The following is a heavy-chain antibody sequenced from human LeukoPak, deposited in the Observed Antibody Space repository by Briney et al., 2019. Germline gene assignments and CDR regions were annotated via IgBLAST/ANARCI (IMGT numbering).Heavy chain of an antibody. CDR1: GGSFSGYY. CDR3: ARERRTGTRDYYYYMDV. D-gene: IGHD1-14*01. J-gene: IGHJ6*03. Sequence: PSETLSLTCAVYGGSFSGYYWSWIRQPPGKGLEWIGGINHSGSTNYDPSLKSRVTISVDTSKNQFSLKLSSVTAADTAVYYCARERRTGTRDYYYYMDVWGKGTTVTVSS. V-gene: IGHV4-34*01. CDR2: INHSGST.